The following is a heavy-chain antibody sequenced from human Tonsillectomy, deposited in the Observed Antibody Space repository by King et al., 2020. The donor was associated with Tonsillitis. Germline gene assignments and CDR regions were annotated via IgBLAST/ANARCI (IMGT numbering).Heavy chain of an antibody. CDR3: ARQNHGGNSENAFDI. J-gene: IGHJ3*02. D-gene: IGHD4-23*01. CDR1: GYTFTSYW. V-gene: IGHV5-51*01. Sequence: VQLVESGAEVKKPGESLKISCKGSGYTFTSYWIGWVRQMPGKGLEWMGIIYPGDSDTRYSPSFQGQVTISADKSISTAYLQWSSLKASDTAMYYCARQNHGGNSENAFDIWGQGTMVTVSS. CDR2: IYPGDSDT.